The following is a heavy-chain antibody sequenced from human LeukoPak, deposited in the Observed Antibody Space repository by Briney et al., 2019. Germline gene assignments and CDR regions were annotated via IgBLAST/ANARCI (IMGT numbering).Heavy chain of an antibody. J-gene: IGHJ5*02. CDR3: ARDPALNWFDP. V-gene: IGHV1-2*02. CDR2: INPNSGGT. Sequence: ASVKVSCKASGYTFSGYYTHWVRQAPGQGLEWMGWINPNSGGTNYAQKFQGRVTMTRDTSISTAYMELSRLRSDDTAVYYCARDPALNWFDPWGQGTLVTVSS. CDR1: GYTFSGYY.